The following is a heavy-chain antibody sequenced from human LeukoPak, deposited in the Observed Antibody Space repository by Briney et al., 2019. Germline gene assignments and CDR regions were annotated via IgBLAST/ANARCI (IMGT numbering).Heavy chain of an antibody. Sequence: SVKVSCKASGGTFSSYAISWVRQAPGQGLEWMGGIIPIFGTANYAQKFQGRVTITADESTSTAYMELSSLRSEDTAVYYRAXXXSGYDPGHFDYWGQGTLVTVSS. J-gene: IGHJ4*02. CDR2: IIPIFGTA. V-gene: IGHV1-69*13. CDR1: GGTFSSYA. D-gene: IGHD5-12*01. CDR3: AXXXSGYDPGHFDY.